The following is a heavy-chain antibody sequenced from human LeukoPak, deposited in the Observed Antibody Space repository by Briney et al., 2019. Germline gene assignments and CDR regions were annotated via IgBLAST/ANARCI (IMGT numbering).Heavy chain of an antibody. CDR2: IYYSGST. Sequence: SETLSLTCTVSGGSISSSSYYWGWIRQPPGKGLEWIGSIYYSGSTYYNPSLKSRVTISVDTSKNQFSLKLSSVTAADTAVYYCARQYSYGDPFDYWGQGTLVTVSS. D-gene: IGHD5-18*01. J-gene: IGHJ4*02. CDR1: GGSISSSSYY. V-gene: IGHV4-39*07. CDR3: ARQYSYGDPFDY.